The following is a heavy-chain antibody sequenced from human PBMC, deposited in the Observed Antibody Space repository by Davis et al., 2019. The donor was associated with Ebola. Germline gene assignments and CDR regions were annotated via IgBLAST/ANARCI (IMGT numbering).Heavy chain of an antibody. Sequence: GGSLRLSCAASGFTFSSYSMNWVRQAPGKGLEWVAVISYDGSNKYYADSVKGRFTISRDNSKNTLYLQMNSLRAEDTAVYYCAKDKFPLRYFDTLGMDVWGQGTTVTVSS. V-gene: IGHV3-30*18. J-gene: IGHJ6*02. CDR2: ISYDGSNK. CDR1: GFTFSSYS. CDR3: AKDKFPLRYFDTLGMDV. D-gene: IGHD3-9*01.